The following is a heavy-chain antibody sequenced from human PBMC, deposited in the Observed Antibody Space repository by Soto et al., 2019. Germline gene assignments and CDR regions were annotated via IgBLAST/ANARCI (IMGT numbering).Heavy chain of an antibody. D-gene: IGHD1-26*01. J-gene: IGHJ2*01. CDR1: GFTFSSYS. V-gene: IGHV3-48*01. CDR2: ISSSSSTI. Sequence: EVQLVESGGGLVQPGGSLRLSCAASGFTFSSYSMNWVRQAPGKGLEWVSYISSSSSTIYYADSVKGRFTISRDNAKNSLYLQMNSLRAEDTAVYYCARDSGPFYWYFDLWGRGTLVTVSS. CDR3: ARDSGPFYWYFDL.